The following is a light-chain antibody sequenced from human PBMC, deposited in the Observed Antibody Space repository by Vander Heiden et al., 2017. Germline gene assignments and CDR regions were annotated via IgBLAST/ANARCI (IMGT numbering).Light chain of an antibody. J-gene: IGKJ1*01. CDR3: QQYYSFPGT. V-gene: IGKV4-1*01. Sequence: DIVMTQSPDSLAVSLGERATINCKSSQSVLYSFNNKNYLAWYQQKPGQPPRLVMYWPSTRGSGVPDRFSGSGSGTHFTLTISSLQAEDVAVYYCQQYYSFPGTFGQGTKVEIK. CDR2: WPS. CDR1: QSVLYSFNNKNY.